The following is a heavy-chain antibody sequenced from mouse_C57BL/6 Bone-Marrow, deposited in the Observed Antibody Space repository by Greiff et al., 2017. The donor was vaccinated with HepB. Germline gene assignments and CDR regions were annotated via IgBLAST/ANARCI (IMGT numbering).Heavy chain of an antibody. CDR3: AREDYYGSSYGFAY. J-gene: IGHJ3*01. CDR2: IYPGSGST. V-gene: IGHV1-55*01. CDR1: GYTFTSYW. D-gene: IGHD1-1*01. Sequence: VKLQQPGAELVKPGASVKMSCKASGYTFTSYWITWVKQRPGQGLEWIGDIYPGSGSTNYNEKFKSKATLTVDTSSSTAYMQLSSLTSEDSAVYYCAREDYYGSSYGFAYWGQGTLVTVSA.